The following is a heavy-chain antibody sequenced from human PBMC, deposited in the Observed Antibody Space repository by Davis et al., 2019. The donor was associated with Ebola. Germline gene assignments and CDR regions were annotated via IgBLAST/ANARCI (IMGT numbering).Heavy chain of an antibody. CDR3: TTTTTASDY. Sequence: GESLKISCAASGFTFSGSAMHWVRQASGKGLEWVGRIRSKANSYATAYAASVKGRFTISRDDSKNTAYLQMNSLKTEGTAVYYCTTTTTASDYWGQGTLVTVSS. D-gene: IGHD4-11*01. J-gene: IGHJ4*02. V-gene: IGHV3-73*01. CDR2: IRSKANSYAT. CDR1: GFTFSGSA.